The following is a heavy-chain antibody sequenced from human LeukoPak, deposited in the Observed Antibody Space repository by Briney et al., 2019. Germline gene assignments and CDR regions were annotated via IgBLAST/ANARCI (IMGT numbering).Heavy chain of an antibody. Sequence: GGSLRLSCTASGFTFCDYAMSWFRQAPGQGLEWVGFIRSKAYGGTTEYAASVKGRFTISRDDSKSIAYLQMNSLKTEDTAVYYCTRDVVAGLYYYYYYYMDVWGKGTTVTVSS. J-gene: IGHJ6*03. V-gene: IGHV3-49*03. CDR2: IRSKAYGGTT. CDR1: GFTFCDYA. CDR3: TRDVVAGLYYYYYYYMDV. D-gene: IGHD6-19*01.